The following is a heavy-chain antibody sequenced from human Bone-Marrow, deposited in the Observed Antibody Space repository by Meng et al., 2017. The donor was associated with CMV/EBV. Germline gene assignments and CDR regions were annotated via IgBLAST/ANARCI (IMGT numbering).Heavy chain of an antibody. CDR1: GYTFTSYG. CDR3: ATSSYCGGDCYDY. D-gene: IGHD2-21*01. CDR2: ISAYNGNT. Sequence: ASVKVTCKASGYTFTSYGISWVRQAPGQGLEWMGWISAYNGNTNYAQKLQGRVTMTTDTSTSTAYMELRSLRSDDTAVYYCATSSYCGGDCYDYWGQGTLVPVSS. J-gene: IGHJ4*02. V-gene: IGHV1-18*01.